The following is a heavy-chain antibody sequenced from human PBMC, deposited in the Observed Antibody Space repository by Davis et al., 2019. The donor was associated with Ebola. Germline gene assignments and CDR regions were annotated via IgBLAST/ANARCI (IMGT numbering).Heavy chain of an antibody. Sequence: SLKISCAASGFTFDDYAMHWVRQAPGKGLEWVSGISWSSGSIGYADSVKGRFTISRDNAKNSLYLQMNSLRAEDTALYYCAKGSGWYVIYYGMDVWGQGTTVTVSS. CDR1: GFTFDDYA. CDR3: AKGSGWYVIYYGMDV. D-gene: IGHD6-19*01. CDR2: ISWSSGSI. V-gene: IGHV3-9*01. J-gene: IGHJ6*02.